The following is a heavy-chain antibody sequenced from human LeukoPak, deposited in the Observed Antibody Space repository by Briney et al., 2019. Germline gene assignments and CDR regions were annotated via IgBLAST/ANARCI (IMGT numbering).Heavy chain of an antibody. D-gene: IGHD3-3*01. Sequence: ASVKVSCKASGYSFTSYGISWVRQAPGQGLEWMGWISANNGYPNSAQKFQDRVIMTTDTSTSTAYMELRSLRSDDTAVYYCARETGTIFGVVSDYWGQGTLVTVSS. CDR2: ISANNGYP. CDR1: GYSFTSYG. J-gene: IGHJ4*02. V-gene: IGHV1-18*01. CDR3: ARETGTIFGVVSDY.